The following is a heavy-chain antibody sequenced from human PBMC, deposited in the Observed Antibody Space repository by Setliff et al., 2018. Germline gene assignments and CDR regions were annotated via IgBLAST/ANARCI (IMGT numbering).Heavy chain of an antibody. J-gene: IGHJ4*02. CDR1: GYTFTGYY. CDR2: ISTYSGAI. D-gene: IGHD2-2*01. V-gene: IGHV1-18*04. Sequence: ASVKVSCKASGYTFTGYYIHWLRQAPGQGLEWMGWISTYSGAIKNVPKFRDRVTMTTDASTNTAYMELRSLTSDDTAVYYCARDTCSLTSCQDDYFDYWGQGTLVTVSS. CDR3: ARDTCSLTSCQDDYFDY.